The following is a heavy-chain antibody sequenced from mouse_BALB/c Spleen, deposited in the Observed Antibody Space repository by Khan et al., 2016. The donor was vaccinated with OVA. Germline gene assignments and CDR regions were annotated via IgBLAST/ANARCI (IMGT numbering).Heavy chain of an antibody. CDR1: GYSITSDYA. D-gene: IGHD2-14*01. J-gene: IGHJ3*01. Sequence: EVQLVETGPGLVKPSQSLSLTCTVTGYSITSDYAWNWIQQFPGNKLEWMGYISYSGSTSYNPSLKSRISITRDTSKNQFFLQLNSVTTEDTATYYCARGRYRYPFAYWGQGTLVTVSA. CDR2: ISYSGST. CDR3: ARGRYRYPFAY. V-gene: IGHV3-2*02.